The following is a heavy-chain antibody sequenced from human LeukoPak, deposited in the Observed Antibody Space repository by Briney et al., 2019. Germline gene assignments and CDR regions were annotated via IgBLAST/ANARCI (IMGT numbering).Heavy chain of an antibody. V-gene: IGHV3-23*01. D-gene: IGHD3-10*02. CDR3: AKDLRSGGDGDY. CDR2: ISGSGGST. Sequence: PGGSLRLSWAASGFTFSSYAMSWVSQAPGKGLEWVSAISGSGGSTYYADSVKGRFTISRDNSKNTLYLQMNSLRAEDTAVYYCAKDLRSGGDGDYWGQGTLVTVSS. CDR1: GFTFSSYA. J-gene: IGHJ4*02.